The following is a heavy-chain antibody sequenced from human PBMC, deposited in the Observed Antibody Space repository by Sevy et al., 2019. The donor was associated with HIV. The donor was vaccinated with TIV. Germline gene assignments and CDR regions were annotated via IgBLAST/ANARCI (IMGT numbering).Heavy chain of an antibody. D-gene: IGHD3-10*01. J-gene: IGHJ6*02. V-gene: IGHV3-21*01. Sequence: GESLRLSCVDSGLTFSTYSMNWVRQAPGKGLEWVSSISSSSTYIYYADSVKGRFTISRDNAKKSLYLQMNSLRAEDTAVYYCARDRDGSGSSGGYGMDVWGQGTTVTVSS. CDR2: ISSSSTYI. CDR3: ARDRDGSGSSGGYGMDV. CDR1: GLTFSTYS.